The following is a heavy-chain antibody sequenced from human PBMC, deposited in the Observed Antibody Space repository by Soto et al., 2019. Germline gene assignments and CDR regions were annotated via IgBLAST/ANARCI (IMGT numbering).Heavy chain of an antibody. Sequence: QLQESGPGLVKSSQTLSLTCTVSGDSISTPEFFWAWVRQPPGRRLEWIGYIFHTGSTYQNPSCQSRLTMSIDTSKCQFSLNLSSVTAADTATYYCARDSTMTSAWRGVDVWGQGITVTVSS. CDR1: GDSISTPEFF. J-gene: IGHJ6*02. D-gene: IGHD4-17*01. CDR2: IFHTGST. CDR3: ARDSTMTSAWRGVDV. V-gene: IGHV4-31*03.